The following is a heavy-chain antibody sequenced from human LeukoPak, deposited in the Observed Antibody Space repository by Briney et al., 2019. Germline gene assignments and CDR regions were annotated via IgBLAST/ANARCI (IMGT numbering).Heavy chain of an antibody. D-gene: IGHD4-17*01. CDR3: ARVYNYGDHALFY. V-gene: IGHV3-30*03. Sequence: GGSLRLSCAASGFTFSIYGMHWVRQAPGKGLEWVAVIANDAKTTYYADSVKGRFTIFRDNSKNTFYLQMNSLRPEDTAVYYCARVYNYGDHALFYWGQGTLVTVSS. J-gene: IGHJ4*02. CDR1: GFTFSIYG. CDR2: IANDAKTT.